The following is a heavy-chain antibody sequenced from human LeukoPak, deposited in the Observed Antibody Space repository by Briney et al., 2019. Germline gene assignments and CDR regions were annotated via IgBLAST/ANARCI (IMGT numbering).Heavy chain of an antibody. J-gene: IGHJ6*03. CDR1: GGSLNSDNHY. Sequence: SQTLSLTCSVSGGSLNSDNHYWSWIRQPAGKGLEWIGHIYATGSTRFNPSVKSRVTISMHRSKNEFSLKLSSVTAADTAVYYCARDRRYYDTSGSYSYYMDVWGKGTTVTISS. D-gene: IGHD3-22*01. V-gene: IGHV4-61*09. CDR3: ARDRRYYDTSGSYSYYMDV. CDR2: IYATGST.